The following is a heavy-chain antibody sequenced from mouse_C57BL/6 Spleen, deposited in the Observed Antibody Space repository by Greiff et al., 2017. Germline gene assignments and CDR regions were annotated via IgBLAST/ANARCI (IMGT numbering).Heavy chain of an antibody. V-gene: IGHV1-82*01. CDR1: GYAFSSSW. Sequence: QVQLQQSGPELVKPGASVKISCKASGYAFSSSWMNWVKQRPGKGLEWIGRIYPGDGDTNYNGKFKGKATLTADKSSSTAYMQLSSLTSEDSAVYFCAREGSNYSFDYWGQGTTLTVSS. CDR2: IYPGDGDT. CDR3: AREGSNYSFDY. D-gene: IGHD2-5*01. J-gene: IGHJ2*01.